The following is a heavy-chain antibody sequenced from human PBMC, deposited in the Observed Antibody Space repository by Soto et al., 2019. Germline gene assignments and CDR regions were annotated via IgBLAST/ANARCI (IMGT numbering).Heavy chain of an antibody. CDR1: GDSVSSNSAA. CDR2: TYYRSKWYN. D-gene: IGHD2-15*01. J-gene: IGHJ4*02. V-gene: IGHV6-1*01. CDR3: ARGGFYCSSGTCYGDYFDY. Sequence: PSQTLSLTCAISGDSVSSNSAAWNWIRQSPSRGLEWLGRTYYRSKWYNDYAVSVKSRITINPDTSTNQFSLQLNSVTPEDTAVYYCARGGFYCSSGTCYGDYFDYWGQGTLVTVSS.